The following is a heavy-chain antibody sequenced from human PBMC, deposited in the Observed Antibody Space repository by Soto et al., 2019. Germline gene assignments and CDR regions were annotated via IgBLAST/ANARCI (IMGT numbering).Heavy chain of an antibody. CDR2: IYPSGST. CDR3: VRGRSYSVYDF. D-gene: IGHD5-12*01. V-gene: IGHV4-4*07. CDR1: GGSISGHS. J-gene: IGHJ4*02. Sequence: SETLSLTCTVSGGSISGHSWIWIRQSAGRGLEWIGHIYPSGSTSYNPSPRSRVTMSLDTSKNQIFLNLTSVTAADTAVFYCVRGRSYSVYDFWGPGTLVTVSS.